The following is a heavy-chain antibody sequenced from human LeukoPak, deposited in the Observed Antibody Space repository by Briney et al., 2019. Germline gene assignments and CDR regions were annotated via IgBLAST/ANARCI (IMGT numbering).Heavy chain of an antibody. CDR3: TRVTIAAAGQIDY. J-gene: IGHJ4*02. D-gene: IGHD6-13*01. V-gene: IGHV3-49*04. Sequence: GGSLRLSCTASGFLYGDYAMSGVRQAPGKGLEWVGFIRSKAYGGTTEYAASVKGRFTISRDDSKSFAYLQMNSLKTEDTAVYYCTRVTIAAAGQIDYWGQGTLVTVSS. CDR2: IRSKAYGGTT. CDR1: GFLYGDYA.